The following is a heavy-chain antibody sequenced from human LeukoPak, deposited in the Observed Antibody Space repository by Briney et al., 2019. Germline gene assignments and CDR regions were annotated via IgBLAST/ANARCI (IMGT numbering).Heavy chain of an antibody. D-gene: IGHD1/OR15-1a*01. CDR3: ARDNNQGSADH. V-gene: IGHV1-18*01. CDR2: ISAYNGNT. J-gene: IGHJ4*02. Sequence: ASVKVSCKASGYTFTSYGISWVRQAPGQGLEWMGWISAYNGNTNYAQKLQGRVTMTTDTSTSTAYMELSRLRSDDTAVYYCARDNNQGSADHWGQGTLVTVSS. CDR1: GYTFTSYG.